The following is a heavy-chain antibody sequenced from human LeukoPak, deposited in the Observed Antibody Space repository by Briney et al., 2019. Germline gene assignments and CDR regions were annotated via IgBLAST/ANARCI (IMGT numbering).Heavy chain of an antibody. V-gene: IGHV4-59*01. CDR3: ARDAPNWFDP. J-gene: IGHJ5*02. Sequence: SETLSLTCTVSGDSISSYFWSWIRQPPGKGLEWIGYIYYSGSSNYHPSLESRVTMSVDTSKNQFSLMLSSVTAADTAIYYCARDAPNWFDPWGQGTLVTVSS. CDR1: GDSISSYF. CDR2: IYYSGSS.